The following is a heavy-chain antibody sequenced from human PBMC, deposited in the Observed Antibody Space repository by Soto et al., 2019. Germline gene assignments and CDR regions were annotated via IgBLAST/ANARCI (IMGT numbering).Heavy chain of an antibody. V-gene: IGHV3-11*06. D-gene: IGHD3-22*01. Sequence: GSLRLSCAASGFPFSDYYMSWIRQAPGEGLEWISYISSSAYTIYADSVKGRFTISRDNAKNSLFLQMTSLRVEDTAVYYCARNFDSGGYYSDYWGQGTLVTSPQ. CDR2: ISSSAYT. CDR1: GFPFSDYY. J-gene: IGHJ4*02. CDR3: ARNFDSGGYYSDY.